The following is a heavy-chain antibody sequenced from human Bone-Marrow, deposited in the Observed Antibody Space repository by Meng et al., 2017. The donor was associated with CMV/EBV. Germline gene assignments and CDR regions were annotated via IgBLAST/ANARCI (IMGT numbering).Heavy chain of an antibody. J-gene: IGHJ6*02. CDR3: ARRVVPAADDYYGMDI. V-gene: IGHV3-20*04. CDR1: GFTFDDYG. D-gene: IGHD2-2*01. Sequence: GESLKISCEASGFTFDDYGMSWVRQAPGKGLEWVSGINWNGGSTGYADSVKGRFTISRDNAKNSLYLQMNSLRAEDTALYYCARRVVPAADDYYGMDIWGQGTTVTVSS. CDR2: INWNGGST.